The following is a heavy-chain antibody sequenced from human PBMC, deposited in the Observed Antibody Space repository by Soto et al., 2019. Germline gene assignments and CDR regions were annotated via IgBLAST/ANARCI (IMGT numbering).Heavy chain of an antibody. Sequence: PSETLSLTCAVYGGSFSGYDWSWIRQPPGKGLEWIGEINHSGSTNYNPSLKSRVTISVDTSKNQFSLKLSSVTAADTAVYYCARGFLTRFDPWGQGTLVTVSS. CDR1: GGSFSGYD. CDR3: ARGFLTRFDP. V-gene: IGHV4-34*01. J-gene: IGHJ5*02. CDR2: INHSGST.